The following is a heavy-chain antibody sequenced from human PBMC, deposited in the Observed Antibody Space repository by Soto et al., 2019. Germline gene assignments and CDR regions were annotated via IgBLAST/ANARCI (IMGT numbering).Heavy chain of an antibody. V-gene: IGHV1-8*01. D-gene: IGHD3-10*01. Sequence: GASVKVSCKASGNTFTSYDINWVRQATGHGLEWMGWINPNSGNIGYAQKFQGRVTMTRDTAIRTAYMVVSRLRSDDTAVYYCARGRASGSYYLLDYWGQGTLVTVSS. CDR3: ARGRASGSYYLLDY. CDR2: INPNSGNI. CDR1: GNTFTSYD. J-gene: IGHJ4*02.